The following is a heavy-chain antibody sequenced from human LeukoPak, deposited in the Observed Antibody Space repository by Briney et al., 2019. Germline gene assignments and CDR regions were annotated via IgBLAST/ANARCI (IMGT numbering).Heavy chain of an antibody. CDR1: GGSISSSSYY. D-gene: IGHD3-22*01. J-gene: IGHJ1*01. Sequence: PSETLSLTCTVSGGSISSSSYYWGWIRQPPGKGLEWIGSIYYSGSTYYNPSLKSRVTISVDTSKNQFSLKLSSVTAADTAVYYCARGTYPITMIVVVGFQHWGQGTLATVSS. CDR3: ARGTYPITMIVVVGFQH. CDR2: IYYSGST. V-gene: IGHV4-39*07.